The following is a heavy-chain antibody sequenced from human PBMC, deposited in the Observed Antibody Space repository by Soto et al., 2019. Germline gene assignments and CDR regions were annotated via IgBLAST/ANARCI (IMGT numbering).Heavy chain of an antibody. CDR3: ARGHDYSNYALVYYYYYGMDV. CDR2: INPNSGTT. Sequence: ASVKLSCTASGGTFSSYAISWVRQAPGQGLEWMGGINPNSGTTNYAQKFQGWVTMTRDTSISTAYMELSRLRSDDTAVYYCARGHDYSNYALVYYYYYGMDVWGQGTTVTVS. CDR1: GGTFSSYA. J-gene: IGHJ6*02. D-gene: IGHD4-4*01. V-gene: IGHV1-2*04.